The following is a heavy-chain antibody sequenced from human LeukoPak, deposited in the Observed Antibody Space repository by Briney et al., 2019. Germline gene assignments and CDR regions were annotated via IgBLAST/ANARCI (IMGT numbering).Heavy chain of an antibody. CDR3: ARDDPRAAAVTFAY. J-gene: IGHJ4*02. V-gene: IGHV3-48*02. CDR1: GFIFSTYT. Sequence: GGSLRLSCAASGFIFSTYTMNWVRQAPGKGLEWVSYISSSSSTIYYADSVKGRFTISRDNARNSLYLQMNSLRDEDTAVYYCARDDPRAAAVTFAYWGQGTLVTLSS. CDR2: ISSSSSTI. D-gene: IGHD6-13*01.